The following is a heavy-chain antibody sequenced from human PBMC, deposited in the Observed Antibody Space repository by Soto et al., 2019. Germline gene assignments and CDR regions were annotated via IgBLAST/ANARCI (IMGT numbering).Heavy chain of an antibody. Sequence: PGGSLRLSCAASGFTFSSYWMSWVRQAPGKGLEWVANIKQDGSEKYYVDSVKGRFTISRDNAKNSLYLQMNSLRAEDTAVYYCARVTSSYSRSPLVYFDYWGQGTLVTVSS. CDR1: GFTFSSYW. D-gene: IGHD5-18*01. V-gene: IGHV3-7*05. CDR3: ARVTSSYSRSPLVYFDY. CDR2: IKQDGSEK. J-gene: IGHJ4*02.